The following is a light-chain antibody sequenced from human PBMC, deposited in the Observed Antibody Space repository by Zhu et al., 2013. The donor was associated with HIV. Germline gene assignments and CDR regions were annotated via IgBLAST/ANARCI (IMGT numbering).Light chain of an antibody. CDR2: DNT. J-gene: IGLJ3*02. CDR3: GTWDSSLSAGV. V-gene: IGLV1-51*01. CDR1: DSNIGDNF. Sequence: QSVLTQPPSVSAAPGHRVTISCSGSDSNIGDNFVSWYQDVPGAAPRLLIYDNTERPSDIPDRFSGSKSGTSATLAITGLQTGDEADYYCGTWDSSLSAGVFGGGTKLTVL.